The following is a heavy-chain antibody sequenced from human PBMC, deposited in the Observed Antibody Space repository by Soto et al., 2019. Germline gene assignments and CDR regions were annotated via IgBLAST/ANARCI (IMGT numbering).Heavy chain of an antibody. CDR2: ISDSSNTI. V-gene: IGHV3-48*04. CDR3: TRELGY. Sequence: EVQLVESGGGLVQPGGSLRLSCAASGFTFNSHTMNWVRQAPGKGLEWRSYISDSSNTIYYADSVKGRFNISRDNAKNSLYLRIKGLRAEDTAVYYCTRELGYWGQGTLVTVSA. J-gene: IGHJ4*02. CDR1: GFTFNSHT.